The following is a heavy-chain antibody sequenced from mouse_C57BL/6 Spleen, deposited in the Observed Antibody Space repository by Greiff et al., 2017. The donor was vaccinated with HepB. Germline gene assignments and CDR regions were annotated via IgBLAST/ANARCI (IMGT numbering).Heavy chain of an antibody. V-gene: IGHV1-64*01. J-gene: IGHJ2*01. CDR3: ARFIVYDYDGNFDY. Sequence: QVQLKQSGAELVKPGASVKLSCKASGYTFTSYWMHWVKQRPGQGLEWIGMIHPNSGSTNYNEKFKSKATLTVDKSSSTAYMQLSSLTSEDSAVYYCARFIVYDYDGNFDYWGQGTTLTVSS. CDR2: IHPNSGST. CDR1: GYTFTSYW. D-gene: IGHD2-4*01.